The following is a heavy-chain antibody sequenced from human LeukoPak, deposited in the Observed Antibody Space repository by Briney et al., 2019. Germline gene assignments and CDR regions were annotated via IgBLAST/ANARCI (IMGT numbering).Heavy chain of an antibody. CDR3: ARLGFSRWYQGIDY. D-gene: IGHD6-19*01. V-gene: IGHV3-48*03. Sequence: GGSLRLSCAASGFTFSSYEMNLVRQAPGKGLEWVSYISSSGSTIYYADSVKGRFTISRDNAKNSLYLQMNSLRAEDTAVYYCARLGFSRWYQGIDYWGQGTLVTVSS. J-gene: IGHJ4*02. CDR2: ISSSGSTI. CDR1: GFTFSSYE.